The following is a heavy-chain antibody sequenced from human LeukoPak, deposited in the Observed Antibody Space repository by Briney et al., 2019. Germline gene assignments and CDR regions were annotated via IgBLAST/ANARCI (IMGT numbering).Heavy chain of an antibody. J-gene: IGHJ4*02. V-gene: IGHV3-74*01. CDR3: ARVVDTHFDY. Sequence: GGPLRLSCAASGFIFSSYWMHWVRQAPGKGLVWVSRIKSDGSTTTYADSVKGRFTISRDNAKNTLYLQMNSLRAEDTAVYYCARVVDTHFDYWGQGTLVTVSS. CDR1: GFIFSSYW. D-gene: IGHD5-18*01. CDR2: IKSDGSTT.